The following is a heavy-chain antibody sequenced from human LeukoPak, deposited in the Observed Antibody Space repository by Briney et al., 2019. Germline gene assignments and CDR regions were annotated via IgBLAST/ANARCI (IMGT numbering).Heavy chain of an antibody. CDR2: ISYSGNT. D-gene: IGHD3-22*01. CDR3: ARGVGSGYTDY. Sequence: SETLSLTCAVYGGSFSGYYWTWIRQPPGKGLEWIGFISYSGNTNYNPSLKSRVTISLDTSKNQFSLKLISVTAADTAVYYCARGVGSGYTDYWGQGALVTVSS. V-gene: IGHV4-59*01. CDR1: GGSFSGYY. J-gene: IGHJ4*02.